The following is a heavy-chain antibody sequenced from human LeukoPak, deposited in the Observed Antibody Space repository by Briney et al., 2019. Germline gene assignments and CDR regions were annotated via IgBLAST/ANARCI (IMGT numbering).Heavy chain of an antibody. J-gene: IGHJ5*02. D-gene: IGHD6-13*01. V-gene: IGHV3-21*01. CDR2: ISSSSTYI. CDR3: AKDQGWQQLLSRNLDP. CDR1: EFTFNNYG. Sequence: GGSLRLSCAASEFTFNNYGMSWVRQAPGKVLEWVSSISSSSTYIFYADSVKGRFTISRDDAKNSLYLQMNSLRAEDTAVYYCAKDQGWQQLLSRNLDPWGQGTLVTVSS.